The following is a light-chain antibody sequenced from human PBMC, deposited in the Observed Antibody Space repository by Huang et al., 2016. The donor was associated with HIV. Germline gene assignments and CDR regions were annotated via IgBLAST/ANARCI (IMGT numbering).Light chain of an antibody. J-gene: IGKJ5*01. CDR1: QSVNSY. Sequence: ETVLTQSPATLSLSPGARATLSCRASQSVNSYLAWYQQKPGQTPRPLIYDASNRATGIPARVSGSGSGTDFTLTISSLEPEDFAVYYCQQRKYWPPITFGQGTRLEIK. CDR2: DAS. V-gene: IGKV3-11*01. CDR3: QQRKYWPPIT.